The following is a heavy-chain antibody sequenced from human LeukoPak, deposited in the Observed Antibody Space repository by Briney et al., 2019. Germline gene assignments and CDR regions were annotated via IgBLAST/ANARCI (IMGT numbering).Heavy chain of an antibody. D-gene: IGHD6-19*01. Sequence: GGSLRLSCAASGFTFSSYSMNWVRQAPGKGLEWVSSISSSSSYIYYADSVKGRFTISRDNAKNSLCLQMNSLRAEDTAVYYCARGIAVAEIDYWGQGTLVTVSS. CDR1: GFTFSSYS. J-gene: IGHJ4*02. CDR2: ISSSSSYI. CDR3: ARGIAVAEIDY. V-gene: IGHV3-21*01.